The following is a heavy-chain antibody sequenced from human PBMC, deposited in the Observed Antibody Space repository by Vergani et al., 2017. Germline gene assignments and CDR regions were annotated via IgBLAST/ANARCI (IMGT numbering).Heavy chain of an antibody. Sequence: QVLLVESGGGVVQPGGSLRLSCAASGFTFSSYAMHWVRQAPGKGLEWVTIISYDGSNKYYADSVKGRFTIYRDNSKNTLYLQMNSLRAEDTAVYYCARGGSGSYYYYFYYMDVWGKGTTVTVSS. CDR3: ARGGSGSYYYYFYYMDV. V-gene: IGHV3-30-3*01. J-gene: IGHJ6*03. CDR1: GFTFSSYA. CDR2: ISYDGSNK. D-gene: IGHD1-26*01.